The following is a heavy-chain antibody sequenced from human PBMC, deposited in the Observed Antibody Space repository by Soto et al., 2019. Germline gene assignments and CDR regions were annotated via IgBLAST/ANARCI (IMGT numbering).Heavy chain of an antibody. Sequence: GASVKVSCKASGGTFSSYAISWVRQAPGQGLEWMGGIIPIFGTANYAQKFQGRVTITADESTSTAYMELSSLRSEDTAVYYCAREISGIYGWHWAPCDYFDYWGQGTLVTVSS. V-gene: IGHV1-69*13. CDR2: IIPIFGTA. J-gene: IGHJ4*02. CDR3: AREISGIYGWHWAPCDYFDY. CDR1: GGTFSSYA. D-gene: IGHD3-10*01.